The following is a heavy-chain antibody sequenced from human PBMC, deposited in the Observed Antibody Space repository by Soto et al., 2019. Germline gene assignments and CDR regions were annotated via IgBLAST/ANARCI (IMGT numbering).Heavy chain of an antibody. V-gene: IGHV3-53*02. J-gene: IGHJ4*02. CDR1: GFSVSNNY. Sequence: EVQLVETGGGLIQPGGSLRLSCTASGFSVSNNYMSWVRQAPGKGLEWVSILYSGGSTYYADSVRGRFTISRVNSQNTLYLQMNNLRAEETAVYYCARGADDYGDRVDYWGQGTLVTVSS. CDR2: LYSGGST. CDR3: ARGADDYGDRVDY. D-gene: IGHD4-17*01.